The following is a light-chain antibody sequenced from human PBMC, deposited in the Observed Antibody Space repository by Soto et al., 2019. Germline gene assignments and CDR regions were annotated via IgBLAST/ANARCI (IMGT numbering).Light chain of an antibody. J-gene: IGKJ3*01. CDR1: QSVSSY. CDR3: QQRTNWPRSFT. Sequence: EIVLTQSPATLSLSPGERANLSCRASQSVSSYLAWYQQKPGQAPRLLIYDTSNRATGIPARFSGSGSGTDFTLTISSLEPEDFAVYYCQQRTNWPRSFTFGPGTKVDIK. CDR2: DTS. V-gene: IGKV3-11*01.